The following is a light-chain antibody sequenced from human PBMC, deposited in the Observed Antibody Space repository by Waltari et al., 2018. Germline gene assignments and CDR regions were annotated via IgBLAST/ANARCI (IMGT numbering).Light chain of an antibody. Sequence: DIQMTQSPSSLSASVGDRVTITCRASQSISSYLNWYQQKPGKAPKLLIYAASSLQSGVPSRFSGSGSGTDFTLTISSLQPEDFAVYYCQQYGSSPPDTFGGGTKVEIE. CDR1: QSISSY. J-gene: IGKJ4*01. CDR2: AAS. CDR3: QQYGSSPPDT. V-gene: IGKV1-39*01.